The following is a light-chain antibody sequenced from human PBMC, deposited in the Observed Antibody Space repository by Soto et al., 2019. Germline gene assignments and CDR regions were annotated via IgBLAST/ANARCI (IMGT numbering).Light chain of an antibody. J-gene: IGLJ3*02. CDR1: SSDVGGYNY. V-gene: IGLV2-8*01. CDR2: EVS. Sequence: HSVLTQPPSASGSPGQSVTISCTGTSSDVGGYNYVSWYQQHPGKAPKLMIYEVSKRPSGVPDRFSGSKSGNTASLTVSGLQAEDESAYHCSSYGGSNNWVFGGGTKLTVL. CDR3: SSYGGSNNWV.